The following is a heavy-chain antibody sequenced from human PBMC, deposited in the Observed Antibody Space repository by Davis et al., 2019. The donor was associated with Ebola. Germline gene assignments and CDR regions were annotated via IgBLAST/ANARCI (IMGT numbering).Heavy chain of an antibody. J-gene: IGHJ2*01. D-gene: IGHD3-22*01. CDR2: IYYSGST. CDR3: ARDTLNYAYDSSGYYSKGNRYFDL. V-gene: IGHV4-59*01. Sequence: SETLSLTCTVSGGSISSYYWSWIRQPPGKGLEWIGYIYYSGSTNYNPSLKSRVTISVDTSKNHFSLKLSSVTAADTAVYYCARDTLNYAYDSSGYYSKGNRYFDLWGRGTLVTVSS. CDR1: GGSISSYY.